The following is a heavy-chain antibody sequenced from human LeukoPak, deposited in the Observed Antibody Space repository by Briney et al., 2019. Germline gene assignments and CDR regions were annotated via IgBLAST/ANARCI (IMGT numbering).Heavy chain of an antibody. D-gene: IGHD3-10*01. J-gene: IGHJ6*03. CDR3: ARDRNTMVRGVIGYYYYYYMDV. CDR2: IKQDGSEK. Sequence: GGSLRLSCAASGFTFSSYWMSWVRQAPGKGLEWVANIKQDGSEKYYVDSVKGRFTISRDNAKNSLYLQMNSLRAEDTAVYYCARDRNTMVRGVIGYYYYYYMDVWGKGTTVTISS. CDR1: GFTFSSYW. V-gene: IGHV3-7*01.